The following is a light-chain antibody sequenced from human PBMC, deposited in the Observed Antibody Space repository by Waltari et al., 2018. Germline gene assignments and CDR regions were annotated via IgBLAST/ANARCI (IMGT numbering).Light chain of an antibody. CDR1: QSVSTY. V-gene: IGKV3-11*01. Sequence: EIVLTQSPATLSLSPGESATLSCRASQSVSTYLAWYQQKPGQAPRLLIYDASNRATGIPGRFSGSGSGTDFTLTINSLEPEDFAVYYCQQRSNWPLTFGGGTKVEIK. CDR2: DAS. CDR3: QQRSNWPLT. J-gene: IGKJ4*01.